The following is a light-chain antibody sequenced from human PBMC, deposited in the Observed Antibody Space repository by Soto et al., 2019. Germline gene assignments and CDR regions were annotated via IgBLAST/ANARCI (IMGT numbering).Light chain of an antibody. CDR1: QSVSSSY. CDR2: GAS. J-gene: IGKJ1*01. V-gene: IGKV3-20*01. CDR3: QQYGSSPPGT. Sequence: EIVLTQSPGTLSLSPGERATLSCRASQSVSSSYLAWYQQKPGQAPRLLFYGASSRATGIPDRFSGSGSGTDFTLTISRLEPEDFAVYYCQQYGSSPPGTFGQGTKVDI.